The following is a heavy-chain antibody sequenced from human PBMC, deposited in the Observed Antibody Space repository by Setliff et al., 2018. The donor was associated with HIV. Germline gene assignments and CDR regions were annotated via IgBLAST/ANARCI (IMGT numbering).Heavy chain of an antibody. CDR2: IRSKAYGGTT. Sequence: GGSLRLSCTASGFTFGDYAMSWVRQAPGQGLEWVGFIRSKAYGGTTEYAASVKGRFTISRDDSKSIAYLQMDSLKSEDTAVYYCARNDSPDDCWGQGTLVTVSS. CDR3: ARNDSPDDC. D-gene: IGHD3-22*01. CDR1: GFTFGDYA. V-gene: IGHV3-49*04. J-gene: IGHJ4*02.